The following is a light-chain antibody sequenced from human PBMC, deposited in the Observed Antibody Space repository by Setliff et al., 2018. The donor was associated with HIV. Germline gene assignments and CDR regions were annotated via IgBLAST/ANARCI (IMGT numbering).Light chain of an antibody. CDR1: SSDVGGYNY. V-gene: IGLV2-14*03. CDR3: TSYSSNTTLGI. Sequence: QSALTQPASVSGSPGQSITISCSGTSSDVGGYNYVSWYQQHPGKAPKLMIYDVSNRPSGVSNRFSGSKSGNTASLTISGLQAEDDADYYCTSYSSNTTLGIFGAGTKVTVL. J-gene: IGLJ1*01. CDR2: DVS.